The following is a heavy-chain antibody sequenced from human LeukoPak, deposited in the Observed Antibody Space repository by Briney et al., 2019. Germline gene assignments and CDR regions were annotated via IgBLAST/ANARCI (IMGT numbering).Heavy chain of an antibody. V-gene: IGHV3-21*01. Sequence: PGGSLRLSCAASGFTFSSYEMNWVRQAPGKGLEWVSSISSSSSYIYYADSVKGRFTISRDNAKNSLYLQMNSLRAEDTAVYYCARDPARWLQSIAFDIWGQGTMVTVSS. CDR2: ISSSSSYI. J-gene: IGHJ3*02. D-gene: IGHD5-24*01. CDR3: ARDPARWLQSIAFDI. CDR1: GFTFSSYE.